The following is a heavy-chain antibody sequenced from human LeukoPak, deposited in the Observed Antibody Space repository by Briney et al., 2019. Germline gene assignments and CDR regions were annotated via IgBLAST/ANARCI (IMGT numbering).Heavy chain of an antibody. CDR3: ARDDGYNYLDY. CDR2: IYTSGST. V-gene: IGHV4-59*10. CDR1: GGSFSGYY. D-gene: IGHD5-24*01. Sequence: SETLSLTCAVYGGSFSGYYWSWIRQPPGKGLEWIGRIYTSGSTNYNPSLKSRVTISVDTSKNQFSLKLSSVTAADTAVYYCARDDGYNYLDYWGQGTLVTVSS. J-gene: IGHJ4*02.